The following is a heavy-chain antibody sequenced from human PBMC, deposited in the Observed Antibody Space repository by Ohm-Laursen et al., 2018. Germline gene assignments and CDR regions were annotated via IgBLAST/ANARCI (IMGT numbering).Heavy chain of an antibody. CDR1: GYTFTNYY. CDR2: INTGGGST. CDR3: AREVGSSASREYDYYSGMDV. Sequence: EASVKVSCKASGYTFTNYYMHWVRQAPGQGLEWMGIINTGGGSTSHAQKFQGRLTMTRDTSTSTVYMELSSLRSEDTAVYYCAREVGSSASREYDYYSGMDVWGQGTTVTVSS. J-gene: IGHJ6*02. V-gene: IGHV1-46*01. D-gene: IGHD6-19*01.